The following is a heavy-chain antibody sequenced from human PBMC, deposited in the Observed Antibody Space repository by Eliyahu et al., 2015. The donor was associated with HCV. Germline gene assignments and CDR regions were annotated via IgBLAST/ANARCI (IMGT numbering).Heavy chain of an antibody. CDR1: GGXITTYY. J-gene: IGHJ5*02. D-gene: IGHD6-19*01. CDR2: IHYSGST. V-gene: IGHV4-59*01. CDR3: ASGGGGIAVTGTGGWFDP. Sequence: QVQLQESGXGLVKPSETXSLTCTVSGGXITTYYWSWIRQPPGKGLEXIGYIHYSGSTNYNPSLKSRVTISVDTSKNQFSLNLTSVTAADTAMYYCASGGGGIAVTGTGGWFDPWGQGTLVTVSS.